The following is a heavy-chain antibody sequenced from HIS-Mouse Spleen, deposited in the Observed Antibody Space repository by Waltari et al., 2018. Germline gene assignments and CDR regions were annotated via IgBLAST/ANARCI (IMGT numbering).Heavy chain of an antibody. CDR3: ARRRTRHDASLRGGGEAFDI. V-gene: IGHV5-51*01. J-gene: IGHJ3*02. CDR1: GYSFTSYW. CDR2: IYPGDSDT. Sequence: EVQLVQSGAEVKKPGESLKISCKGSGYSFTSYWLGLVRQVHAQGLEWMGIIYPGDSDTRYSPSFQGQVTISADKSISTAYLQWSSLKASDTAMYYCARRRTRHDASLRGGGEAFDIWGQGTMVTVSS. D-gene: IGHD2-15*01.